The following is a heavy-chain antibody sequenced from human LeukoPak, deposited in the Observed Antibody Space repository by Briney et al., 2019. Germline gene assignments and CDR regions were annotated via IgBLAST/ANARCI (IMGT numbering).Heavy chain of an antibody. CDR3: ASYSYYYDSSGYLDY. J-gene: IGHJ4*02. CDR2: IYYSGST. D-gene: IGHD3-22*01. Sequence: SETLSLTCTVSGGSISSYYWSWIRQPPGKGLQWIGYIYYSGSTNYNPSLKSRVTISVDTSKNQFSLKLSSVTAADTAVYYCASYSYYYDSSGYLDYWGQGTLVTVSS. V-gene: IGHV4-59*01. CDR1: GGSISSYY.